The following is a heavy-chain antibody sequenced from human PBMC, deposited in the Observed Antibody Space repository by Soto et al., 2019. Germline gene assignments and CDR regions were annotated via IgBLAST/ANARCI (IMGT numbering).Heavy chain of an antibody. J-gene: IGHJ5*02. CDR1: GFTFSSSA. CDR2: VSGSSGST. CDR3: AKEVNIWEGDWLDT. Sequence: EVQLLESGGDLLQPGGSLRLSCAASGFTFSSSAMSWVRQAPGKGLEWVASVSGSSGSTSYADSVKGRFSISRDNSKNTLYLQMNSLRVEDTAIYYCAKEVNIWEGDWLDTWGQGTLVSVSS. V-gene: IGHV3-23*01. D-gene: IGHD1-26*01.